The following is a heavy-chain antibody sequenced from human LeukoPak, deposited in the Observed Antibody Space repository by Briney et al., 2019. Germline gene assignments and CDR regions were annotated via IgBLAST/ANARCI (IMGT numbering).Heavy chain of an antibody. CDR1: GYTFTSYG. J-gene: IGHJ4*02. D-gene: IGHD1-1*01. Sequence: ASVKVSCKASGYTFTSYGISWVRQAPGQGLEWMGWISAYNGNTNYAQRLQGRVTMTTDTSTSTAYMELRSLRSDDTAVYYCAREAIQLERPAGDYWGQGTLVTVSS. CDR2: ISAYNGNT. CDR3: AREAIQLERPAGDY. V-gene: IGHV1-18*01.